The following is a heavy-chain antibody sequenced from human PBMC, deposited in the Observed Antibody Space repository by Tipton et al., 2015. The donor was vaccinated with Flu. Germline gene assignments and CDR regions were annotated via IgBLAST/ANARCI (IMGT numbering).Heavy chain of an antibody. CDR3: ARVGAARPPYYFDY. CDR2: IYSSGST. D-gene: IGHD6-6*01. V-gene: IGHV4-4*07. CDR1: GGSISSYY. Sequence: TLSLTCTVSGGSISSYYWSWIRQPAGKGLEWIGRIYSSGSTNYNASLKSRVTMLVDTSKNQFSLKLSSVTAADTAVYYCARVGAARPPYYFDYWGQGTLVTVSS. J-gene: IGHJ4*02.